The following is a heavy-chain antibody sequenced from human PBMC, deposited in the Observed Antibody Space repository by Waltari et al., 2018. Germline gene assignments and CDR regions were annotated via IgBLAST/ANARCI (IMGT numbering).Heavy chain of an antibody. CDR2: ISGSGGST. CDR3: AKGPVLRFLEWFGDV. CDR1: GFTFSSYA. J-gene: IGHJ6*02. Sequence: EVQLLESGGGLVQPGGSLRLSCAASGFTFSSYAMSWVRQAPGKGLEWVSAISGSGGSTYYADSVKGRFTSSRDNSKNTRYLQMNSLRAEDTAVYYCAKGPVLRFLEWFGDVWGQGTTVTVSS. D-gene: IGHD3-3*01. V-gene: IGHV3-23*01.